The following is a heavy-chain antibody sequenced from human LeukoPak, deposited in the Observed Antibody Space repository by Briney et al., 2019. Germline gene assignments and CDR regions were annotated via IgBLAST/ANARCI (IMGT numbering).Heavy chain of an antibody. CDR2: ISSSSNYI. Sequence: GGSLRLSCAGSGFTFSVYSINWVRQAPGKGLEWVSSISSSSNYIYYADSVKGRFTISRDNAKNSLYLQMNSLRAEDTAVYYCAGYYGMDVWGQGTTVTVSS. CDR1: GFTFSVYS. J-gene: IGHJ6*02. CDR3: AGYYGMDV. V-gene: IGHV3-21*01.